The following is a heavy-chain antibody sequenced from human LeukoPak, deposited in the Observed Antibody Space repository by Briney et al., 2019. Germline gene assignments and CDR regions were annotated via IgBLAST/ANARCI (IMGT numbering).Heavy chain of an antibody. CDR2: IYTTGST. Sequence: SETLSLTCTVSGGSISSYDWSWIRQPPGKGLEWIGRIYTTGSTNYNPSLKSRVNMLIDTSKNQFSLKLISVIGADTTVDYYARQVPVAGKAGFDFWGQGTLATVSS. V-gene: IGHV4-4*07. CDR3: ARQVPVAGKAGFDF. CDR1: GGSISSYD. D-gene: IGHD6-19*01. J-gene: IGHJ4*02.